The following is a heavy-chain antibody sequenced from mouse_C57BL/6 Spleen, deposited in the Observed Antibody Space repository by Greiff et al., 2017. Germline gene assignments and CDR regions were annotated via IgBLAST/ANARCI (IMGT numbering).Heavy chain of an antibody. J-gene: IGHJ3*01. V-gene: IGHV5-9*01. CDR1: GFTFSSYT. Sequence: EVHLVESGGGLVKPGGSLKLSCAASGFTFSSYTMSWVRQTPEKRLEWVATISGGGGNTYYPDSVKGRFTISRANAKNPLYLQMSSLRSEDTTLYYCARGGYDYDDAWFAYWGQGTLVTVSA. CDR2: ISGGGGNT. CDR3: ARGGYDYDDAWFAY. D-gene: IGHD2-4*01.